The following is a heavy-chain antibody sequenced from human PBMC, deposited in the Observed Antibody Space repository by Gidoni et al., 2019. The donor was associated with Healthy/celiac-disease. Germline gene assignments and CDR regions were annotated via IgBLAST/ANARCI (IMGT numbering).Heavy chain of an antibody. J-gene: IGHJ4*02. CDR3: ARGGYDTSLDY. V-gene: IGHV4-31*03. CDR2: IYYSGST. CDR1: GGSFSSGGYY. D-gene: IGHD3-22*01. Sequence: QVQLQESGPGLVKPSQTLSLTCTVSGGSFSSGGYYWTWIRQHPGKGLEWIGYIYYSGSTYYNPSLKSRVTISVDTSKNQFSLKLTSVTAADTAVYYCARGGYDTSLDYWGQGTLVTVSS.